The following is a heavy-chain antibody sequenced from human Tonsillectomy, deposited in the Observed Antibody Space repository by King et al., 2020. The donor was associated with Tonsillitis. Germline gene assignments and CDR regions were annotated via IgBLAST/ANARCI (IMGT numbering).Heavy chain of an antibody. CDR3: ARVAPTMIVANYFDY. CDR2: ISHTGST. D-gene: IGHD3-22*01. V-gene: IGHV4-59*01. Sequence: VQLQESGPGLVKPSETLSLTCTVSGGSIFSYYWSWIRQPPGKGLEWIGYISHTGSTNYNPALKSRVTISVDTSKKQLSLKLSFVTAVDTAVYYCARVAPTMIVANYFDYWGQGSLVTVSS. CDR1: GGSIFSYY. J-gene: IGHJ4*02.